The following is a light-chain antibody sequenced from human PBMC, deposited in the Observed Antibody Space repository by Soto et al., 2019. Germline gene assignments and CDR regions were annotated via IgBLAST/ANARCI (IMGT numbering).Light chain of an antibody. J-gene: IGLJ2*01. V-gene: IGLV2-8*01. CDR1: SSDVGGYNY. Sequence: QSVLTQPPSASGSPGQSVTISCTGTSSDVGGYNYVSWYQQHPGKAPKLMIYEVSNRPSGVPDRFSGSKSGNTASLTVSGLQAEDEADYYCSSYAGSNNVVFGGGTKVTGL. CDR2: EVS. CDR3: SSYAGSNNVV.